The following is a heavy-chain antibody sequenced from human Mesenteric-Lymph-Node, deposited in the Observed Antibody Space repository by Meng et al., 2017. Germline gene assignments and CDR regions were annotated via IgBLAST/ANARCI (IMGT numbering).Heavy chain of an antibody. D-gene: IGHD3-10*01. CDR2: IYYSGST. Sequence: GSLRLSCTVSGGSISNYYWSWIRQPPGKGLEWIGYIYYSGSTDYNPSLKSRVTISVDKSKNQFSLRLSSVTAADTAVYYCARDFGGGRTWQFDYWGQGILVTVSS. CDR3: ARDFGGGRTWQFDY. CDR1: GGSISNYY. V-gene: IGHV4-59*01. J-gene: IGHJ4*02.